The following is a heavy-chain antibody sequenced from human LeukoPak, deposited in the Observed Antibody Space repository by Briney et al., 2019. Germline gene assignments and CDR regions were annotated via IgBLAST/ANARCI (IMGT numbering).Heavy chain of an antibody. D-gene: IGHD3-10*01. CDR2: ISSSGSTI. CDR3: ARDKSYGSGSQREDV. CDR1: GFTFSDYY. Sequence: PGGSLRLSCAASGFTFSDYYMSWIRHAPGKGLEWVSYISSSGSTIYCADSVKGRFTISRDNAKNSLYLQMNSLRDEDTAVYYCARDKSYGSGSQREDVWGQGTTVTVSS. J-gene: IGHJ6*02. V-gene: IGHV3-11*01.